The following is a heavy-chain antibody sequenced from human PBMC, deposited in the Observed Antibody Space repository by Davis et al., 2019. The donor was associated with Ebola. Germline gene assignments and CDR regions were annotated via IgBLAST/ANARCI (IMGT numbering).Heavy chain of an antibody. J-gene: IGHJ4*02. CDR2: INPNSGDT. V-gene: IGHV1-2*04. Sequence: ASVKVSCKASGYTFTGYYMHWVRQAPGQGLEWMGWINPNSGDTNYAQEFQGWVTMTRDTSISTAYMELSRLKSDDTAVYFCASGGYCSNGVCPYFDYWGQGTLVTVSS. CDR3: ASGGYCSNGVCPYFDY. D-gene: IGHD2-8*01. CDR1: GYTFTGYY.